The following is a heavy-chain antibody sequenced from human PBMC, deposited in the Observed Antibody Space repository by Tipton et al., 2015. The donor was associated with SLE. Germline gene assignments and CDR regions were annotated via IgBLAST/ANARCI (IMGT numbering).Heavy chain of an antibody. CDR2: IFWNDDK. J-gene: IGHJ5*02. CDR1: GFSLRTSGVG. D-gene: IGHD6-19*01. V-gene: IGHV2-5*01. Sequence: LVKPTETLTLTCTFSGFSLRTSGVGVGWIRQPPGKALEWLGVIFWNDDKGYSPSLESRLSLAKDVSKNQVVLNMTNMDHLDTGTYYCAHTSSGWPFSSWGQGALVTVSS. CDR3: AHTSSGWPFSS.